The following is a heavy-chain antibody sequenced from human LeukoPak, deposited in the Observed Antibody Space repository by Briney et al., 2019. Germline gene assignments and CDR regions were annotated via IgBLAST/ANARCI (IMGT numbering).Heavy chain of an antibody. Sequence: PAGSLRLSCAASGFTFSSYAMSWVRQAPGKGLEWVSGISGSGGSTYYADSVKDRFTISRDNSKNTLYLQMNSLRAEDTAVYYCAKDGVTMVRGVISRSDYWGQGTLVTVSS. CDR1: GFTFSSYA. CDR3: AKDGVTMVRGVISRSDY. J-gene: IGHJ4*02. V-gene: IGHV3-23*01. D-gene: IGHD3-10*01. CDR2: ISGSGGST.